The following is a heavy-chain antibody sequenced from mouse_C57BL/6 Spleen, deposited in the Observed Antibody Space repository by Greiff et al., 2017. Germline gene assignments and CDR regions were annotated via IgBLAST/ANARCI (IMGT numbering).Heavy chain of an antibody. J-gene: IGHJ3*01. D-gene: IGHD2-4*01. CDR3: ARPLYEYDAWFAY. CDR2: ISSGSSTI. V-gene: IGHV5-17*01. Sequence: EVQLVESGGGLVKPGGSLKLSCAASGFTFSDYGMHWVRQAPEKGLEWVAYISSGSSTIYYADTVKGRFTISRDNAKNTLFLQMTSLRSEDTAMYYCARPLYEYDAWFAYWGQGTLVTVSA. CDR1: GFTFSDYG.